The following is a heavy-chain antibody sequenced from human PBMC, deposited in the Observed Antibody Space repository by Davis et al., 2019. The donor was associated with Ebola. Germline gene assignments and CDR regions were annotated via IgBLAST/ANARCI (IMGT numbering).Heavy chain of an antibody. V-gene: IGHV3-72*01. D-gene: IGHD4-11*01. Sequence: GESLKISCAASGFMFSDHYMDWVRQAPGKGLEWVGRSRDKSNGYTTEYAASVKGRFTISRDESNNSLFLQMNSLRTDVTAVYYCAKTIPYRNSYYFDYWGRGTLVTVSS. CDR3: AKTIPYRNSYYFDY. J-gene: IGHJ4*02. CDR2: SRDKSNGYTT. CDR1: GFMFSDHY.